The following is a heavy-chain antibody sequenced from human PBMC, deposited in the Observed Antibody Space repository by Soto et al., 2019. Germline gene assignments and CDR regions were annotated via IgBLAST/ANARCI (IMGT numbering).Heavy chain of an antibody. CDR2: IYYSGSS. CDR3: ARVEGSSYYFRHDC. Sequence: QVQLQESGPGLVKPSQTLSLTCTVSGGSIRSGSYHWSWIRQHPGKGLEWIGNIYYSGSSYYNPSHKSRATISIDTSKDQFSLRLGSVTAADTAVYYCARVEGSSYYFRHDCWGRGTLVTVSS. V-gene: IGHV4-31*03. J-gene: IGHJ4*02. D-gene: IGHD1-26*01. CDR1: GGSIRSGSYH.